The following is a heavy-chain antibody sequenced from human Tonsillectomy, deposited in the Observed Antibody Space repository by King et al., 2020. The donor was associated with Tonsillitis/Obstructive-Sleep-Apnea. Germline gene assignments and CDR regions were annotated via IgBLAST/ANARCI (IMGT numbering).Heavy chain of an antibody. CDR1: GVSISSYY. V-gene: IGHV4-59*01. Sequence: QLQESGPGLVKPSETLSLTCSVSGVSISSYYWSWIRQSPGQGLEWILYIYYSKNTNYNPSLKSRVTISVDTSKNQFSLKLSSVTAADTAVYYCARVRVAVAGLDYWGQGTLVTVSS. D-gene: IGHD6-19*01. CDR3: ARVRVAVAGLDY. CDR2: IYYSKNT. J-gene: IGHJ4*02.